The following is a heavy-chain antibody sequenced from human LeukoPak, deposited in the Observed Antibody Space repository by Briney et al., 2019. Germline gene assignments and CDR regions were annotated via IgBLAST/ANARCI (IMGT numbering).Heavy chain of an antibody. D-gene: IGHD3-22*01. CDR1: GGSFSGYY. CDR3: ARGGGGYYYDSSGYYPFDY. V-gene: IGHV4-34*01. Sequence: SETLSLTCAVYGGSFSGYYWSWIRQPPGKGLEWIGEINHSGSTNYNPSLKSRVTISVDTSKNQFSLKLSSVTAADTAVDYCARGGGGYYYDSSGYYPFDYWGQGTLVTVSS. CDR2: INHSGST. J-gene: IGHJ4*02.